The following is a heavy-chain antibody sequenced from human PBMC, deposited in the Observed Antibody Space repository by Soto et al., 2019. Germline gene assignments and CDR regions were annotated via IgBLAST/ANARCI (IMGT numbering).Heavy chain of an antibody. Sequence: EVQLVESGGGLVQPGGSLRLSCAASGFTFSSYWMSWVRQAPGKGLEWVANIKQDGSEKYYVDSVKGRFTISRDNAKNSLYLQMNSLRAEDTAVYYCARDDSGMGWELHWPYYYYGMDVWGQGTTVTVSS. J-gene: IGHJ6*02. CDR3: ARDDSGMGWELHWPYYYYGMDV. D-gene: IGHD1-26*01. CDR1: GFTFSSYW. CDR2: IKQDGSEK. V-gene: IGHV3-7*03.